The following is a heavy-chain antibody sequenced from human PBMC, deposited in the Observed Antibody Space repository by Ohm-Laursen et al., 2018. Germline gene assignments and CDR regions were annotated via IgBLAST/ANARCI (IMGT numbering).Heavy chain of an antibody. J-gene: IGHJ4*02. CDR3: AREGAVAGNFDY. D-gene: IGHD6-19*01. Sequence: SLRLSCTASGFTVSSNYMSWVRQAPGKGLEWVANIKQDGSEKYYVDSVKGRFTISRDNAKNSLYLQMSSLRAEDTAVYYCAREGAVAGNFDYWGQGTLVTVSS. CDR2: IKQDGSEK. V-gene: IGHV3-7*01. CDR1: GFTVSSNY.